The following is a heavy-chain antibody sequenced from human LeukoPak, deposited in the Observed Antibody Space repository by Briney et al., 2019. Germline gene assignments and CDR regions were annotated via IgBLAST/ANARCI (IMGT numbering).Heavy chain of an antibody. CDR1: GFSFSKAW. CDR3: ARGVYCGGDCYYWNM. CDR2: TRNKANSYTT. D-gene: IGHD2-21*02. V-gene: IGHV3-72*01. J-gene: IGHJ4*02. Sequence: PGGSLRLSCAASGFSFSKAWMNWVRQAPGKGLEWVGRTRNKANSYTTVYAASVKGRITISRDDSKNSLYLQMNSLKTEDTAVYYCARGVYCGGDCYYWNMWGQGTLVTVSS.